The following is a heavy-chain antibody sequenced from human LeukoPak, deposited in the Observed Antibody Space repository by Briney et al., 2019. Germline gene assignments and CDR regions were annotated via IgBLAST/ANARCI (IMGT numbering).Heavy chain of an antibody. CDR2: MDYSGST. CDR3: ARLFPAAALYYFDY. V-gene: IGHV4-59*01. J-gene: IGHJ4*02. CDR1: GGSFSGYY. Sequence: PSETLSLTCAVYGGSFSGYYWSWIRQPPGKGLEWIGYMDYSGSTNYNPYLKSRVTISVDTSKNQFSLKLRSVTAADTAVYYCARLFPAAALYYFDYWGQGTLVTVSS. D-gene: IGHD6-13*01.